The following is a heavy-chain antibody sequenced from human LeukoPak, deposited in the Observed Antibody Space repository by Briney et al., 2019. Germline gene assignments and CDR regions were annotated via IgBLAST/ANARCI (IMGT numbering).Heavy chain of an antibody. J-gene: IGHJ4*02. CDR1: GYTFTSYY. CDR3: ARVDTAMVFDY. Sequence: GASVKVSCKASGYTFTSYYMHWVRQAPGQGLEWMGIINPSGGSTSYAQKFQGRVTMTRDTSTSTVYMELSSLRSKDTAVYYCARVDTAMVFDYWGQGTLVTVSS. V-gene: IGHV1-46*01. CDR2: INPSGGST. D-gene: IGHD5-18*01.